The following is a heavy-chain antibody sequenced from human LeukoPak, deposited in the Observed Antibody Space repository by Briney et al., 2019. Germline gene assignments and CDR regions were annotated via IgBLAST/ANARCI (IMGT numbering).Heavy chain of an antibody. D-gene: IGHD6-13*01. V-gene: IGHV1-18*01. CDR1: GYTFTSYG. Sequence: APVKPCPKPSGYTFTSYGISRVRQAPGQGLEWMGWISAYNGNTNYAQKLQGRVTMTTDTSTSTAYMELRSLRSDDTAVYYCARDRRVGAAAGAAENHIPRPDPWEQALLIAVSS. CDR2: ISAYNGNT. J-gene: IGHJ5*02. CDR3: ARDRRVGAAAGAAENHIPRPDP.